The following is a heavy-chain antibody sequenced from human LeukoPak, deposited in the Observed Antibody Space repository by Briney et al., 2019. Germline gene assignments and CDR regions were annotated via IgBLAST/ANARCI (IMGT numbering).Heavy chain of an antibody. CDR1: GYTFTSYG. D-gene: IGHD6-13*01. J-gene: IGHJ4*02. CDR2: IIPIFGTA. CDR3: ARSPIAAAIKIFDY. Sequence: SVKVSCKASGYTFTSYGISRVRQAPGQGLEWMGGIIPIFGTANYAQKFQGRVTITADESTSTAYMELSSLRSEDTAVYYCARSPIAAAIKIFDYWGQGTLVTVSS. V-gene: IGHV1-69*13.